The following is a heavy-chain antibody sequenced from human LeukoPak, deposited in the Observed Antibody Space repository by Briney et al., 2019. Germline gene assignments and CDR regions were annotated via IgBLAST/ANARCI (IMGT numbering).Heavy chain of an antibody. J-gene: IGHJ3*02. V-gene: IGHV3-30-3*01. CDR2: ISYDGSNK. CDR1: GFTFSSYA. Sequence: GGSLRLSCAASGFTFSSYAMHWVRQAPGKGLEWVAVISYDGSNKYYADSVKGRFTISRDNSENTLYLQMNSLRAEDTAVYYCARDPGGSSIAAVGDAFDIWGQGTMVTVSS. CDR3: ARDPGGSSIAAVGDAFDI. D-gene: IGHD6-13*01.